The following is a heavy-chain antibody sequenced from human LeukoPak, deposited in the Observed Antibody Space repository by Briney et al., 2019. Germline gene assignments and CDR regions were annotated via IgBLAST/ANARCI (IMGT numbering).Heavy chain of an antibody. CDR1: GFTFSSYG. Sequence: PGGSLRLSCAASGFTFSSYGMHWVRQAPGKGLEWVAFIRYDGSNKYYADSVKGRFTISRDNSKNTLYLQMNSLRAEDTAVYYCARHLYYYKRDAFDIWGQGTMVTVSS. CDR2: IRYDGSNK. D-gene: IGHD3-10*01. CDR3: ARHLYYYKRDAFDI. J-gene: IGHJ3*02. V-gene: IGHV3-30*02.